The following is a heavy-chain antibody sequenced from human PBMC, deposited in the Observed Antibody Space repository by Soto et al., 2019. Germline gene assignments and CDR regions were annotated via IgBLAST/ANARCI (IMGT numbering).Heavy chain of an antibody. CDR3: ARVRIAVALPFDY. V-gene: IGHV4-31*03. CDR1: GGSIKSGSYY. D-gene: IGHD2-15*01. CDR2: GYYSGRT. J-gene: IGHJ4*02. Sequence: QVQLQESGPGLVRPSQTLSLTCPVAGGSIKSGSYYWCWVRQLQGKGLEWLGYGYYSGRTSYNPSLKSRLNISLDASKNQFSLKLQSVTPSDTALYCCARVRIAVALPFDYWGKGAMVTVSS.